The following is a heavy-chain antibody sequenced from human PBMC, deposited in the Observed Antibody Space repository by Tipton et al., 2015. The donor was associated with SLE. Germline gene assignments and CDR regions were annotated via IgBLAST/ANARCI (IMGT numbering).Heavy chain of an antibody. Sequence: GSLRLSCAASGFPFTSYAMTWVRQAPGKGLEWVSSITNDASTTYYAESVKGRSTFSRDNAKNTLSLHINSLRGGDTAVYYCTKLAIRRLFWNSGPYFEYWGRGTLLTVSS. CDR3: TKLAIRRLFWNSGPYFEY. CDR2: ITNDASTT. D-gene: IGHD3-10*01. J-gene: IGHJ4*02. CDR1: GFPFTSYA. V-gene: IGHV3-23*01.